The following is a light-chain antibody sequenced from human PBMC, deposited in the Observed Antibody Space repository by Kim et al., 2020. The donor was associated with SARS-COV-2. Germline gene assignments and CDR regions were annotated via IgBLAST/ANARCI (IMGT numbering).Light chain of an antibody. CDR3: QVWDSSSEYPV. J-gene: IGLJ3*02. CDR1: NIGSKS. Sequence: APGKTARITCGGNNIGSKSVHWYQQKPGQAPVLVIYHASDRPSGIPERFPGSNSGNTATLTTSRVEAGDEADYYCQVWDSSSEYPVCGGGTQLTVL. CDR2: HAS. V-gene: IGLV3-21*04.